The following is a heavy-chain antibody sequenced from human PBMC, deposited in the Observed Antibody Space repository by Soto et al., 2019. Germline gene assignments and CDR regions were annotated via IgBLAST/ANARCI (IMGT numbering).Heavy chain of an antibody. V-gene: IGHV3-21*01. D-gene: IGHD3-22*01. Sequence: PGGSLRLSCAASGFTFSSYSMNWVRQAPGKGLEWVSSISSSSSYIYYADSVKGRFTISRDNAKNSLYLQMNSLRAEDTAVYYCASERVRYYDEWSPIDYWGQGTLVTVSS. CDR1: GFTFSSYS. CDR2: ISSSSSYI. J-gene: IGHJ4*02. CDR3: ASERVRYYDEWSPIDY.